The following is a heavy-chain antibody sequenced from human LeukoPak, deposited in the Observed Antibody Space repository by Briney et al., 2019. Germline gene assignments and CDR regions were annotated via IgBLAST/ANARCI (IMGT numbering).Heavy chain of an antibody. CDR1: GFTFSSYG. D-gene: IGHD3-22*01. J-gene: IGHJ4*02. Sequence: GGSLRLSCAASGFTFSSYGMHWVRQAPGKGLEWVAVIWYDGSNKYYADSVKGRFTISRDNSKNTLYMQMNSLRAEDTAVCYCAKDSPLSYYDSSGYYLFDYWGQGTLVTVSS. V-gene: IGHV3-33*06. CDR2: IWYDGSNK. CDR3: AKDSPLSYYDSSGYYLFDY.